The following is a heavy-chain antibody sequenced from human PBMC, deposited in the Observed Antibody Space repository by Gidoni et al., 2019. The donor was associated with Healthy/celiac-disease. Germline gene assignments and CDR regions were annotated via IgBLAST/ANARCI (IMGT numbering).Heavy chain of an antibody. J-gene: IGHJ6*03. CDR3: TTLNWGGRGYYYYYMDV. CDR1: GFTFSNAW. D-gene: IGHD7-27*01. V-gene: IGHV3-15*01. Sequence: EVQLVESGGGLVKPGGSLRLSCAASGFTFSNAWMSWVRQAPGKGLEWVGRIKSKTDGGTTDYAAPVKGRFTISRDDSKNTLYLQMNSLKTEDTAVYYCTTLNWGGRGYYYYYMDVWGKGTTVTVSS. CDR2: IKSKTDGGTT.